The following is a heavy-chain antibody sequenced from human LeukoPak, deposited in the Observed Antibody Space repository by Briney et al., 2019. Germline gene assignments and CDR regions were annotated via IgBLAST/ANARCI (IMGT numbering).Heavy chain of an antibody. CDR3: AKDNGLTGDLDY. Sequence: GRSLRLSCAASGFTFDDYAMHCVRQAPGKGLEWVAFIRYDGSNKYYADSVKGRFTISRDNSKNTLYLQMNSLRAEDTAVYYCAKDNGLTGDLDYWGQGTLVTVSS. V-gene: IGHV3-30*02. D-gene: IGHD7-27*01. CDR1: GFTFDDYA. J-gene: IGHJ4*02. CDR2: IRYDGSNK.